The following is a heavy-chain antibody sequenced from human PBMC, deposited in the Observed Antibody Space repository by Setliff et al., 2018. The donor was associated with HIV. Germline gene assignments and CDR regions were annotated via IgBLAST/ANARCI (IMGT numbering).Heavy chain of an antibody. CDR2: IIPILAIP. CDR1: GYTFSDYY. CDR3: ARDRRYSGTYHIDY. D-gene: IGHD1-26*01. V-gene: IGHV1-69*10. J-gene: IGHJ4*02. Sequence: SVKVSCKTSGYTFSDYYIHWVRQAPGQGLEWMGWIIPILAIPIYAQTFQGRVTITADRSASTAYMELRSLRSEDTAMYYCARDRRYSGTYHIDYWGQGTRVTVSS.